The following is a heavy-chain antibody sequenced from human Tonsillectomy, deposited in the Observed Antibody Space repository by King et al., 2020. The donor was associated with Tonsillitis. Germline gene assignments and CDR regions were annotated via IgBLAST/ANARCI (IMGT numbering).Heavy chain of an antibody. D-gene: IGHD3-3*01. CDR2: IYYTGRT. V-gene: IGHV4-39*01. J-gene: IGHJ4*02. CDR1: GGSISSSSYY. Sequence: LQLQESGPGLVKPSETLSLTCTVSGGSISSSSYYWGWIRQPPGKGLEWIGNIYYTGRTYYNPSLKSRVTISVDTSKNQFSLKLSSVTAADTAVYYCARQGEVLRFLEWLSFGDNFDYWGQGTLVTVSS. CDR3: ARQGEVLRFLEWLSFGDNFDY.